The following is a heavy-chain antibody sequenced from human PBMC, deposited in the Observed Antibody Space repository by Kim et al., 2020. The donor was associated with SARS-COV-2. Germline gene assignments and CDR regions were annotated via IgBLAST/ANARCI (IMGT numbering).Heavy chain of an antibody. D-gene: IGHD6-13*01. V-gene: IGHV5-51*01. J-gene: IGHJ4*02. Sequence: GESLKISCKGSGYSFTSYWIGWVRQMPGKGLEWMGIIYPGDSDTRYSPSFQGQVTISADKTISTAYLQWSSLKASDTAMYYCARRGSSRAGSSNVDYWGQGTLVTVSS. CDR3: ARRGSSRAGSSNVDY. CDR1: GYSFTSYW. CDR2: IYPGDSDT.